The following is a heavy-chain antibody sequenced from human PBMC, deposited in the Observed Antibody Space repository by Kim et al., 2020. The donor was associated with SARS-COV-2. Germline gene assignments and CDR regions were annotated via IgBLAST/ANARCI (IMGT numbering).Heavy chain of an antibody. Sequence: YVDSVTSRVTISRDNAKNSLYLQMNSLRVEDSAVYYCAKTQSARGAEGMDVWGQGTTVTVSS. CDR3: AKTQSARGAEGMDV. V-gene: IGHV3-7*01. J-gene: IGHJ6*02. D-gene: IGHD6-6*01.